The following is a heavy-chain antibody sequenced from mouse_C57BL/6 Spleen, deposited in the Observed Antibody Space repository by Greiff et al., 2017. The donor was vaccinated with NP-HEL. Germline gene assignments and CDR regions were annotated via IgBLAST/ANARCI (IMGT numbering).Heavy chain of an antibody. J-gene: IGHJ2*01. CDR1: GYAFSSSW. D-gene: IGHD3-3*01. CDR2: IYPGDGDT. Sequence: QVQLQQSGPELVKPGASVKISCKASGYAFSSSWMNWVKQRPGKGLEWIGRIYPGDGDTNYNGKFKGKATLTADKSSSTAYMQLSSLTSEDSAVYCCARGGTEDYWGQGTTLTVSS. V-gene: IGHV1-82*01. CDR3: ARGGTEDY.